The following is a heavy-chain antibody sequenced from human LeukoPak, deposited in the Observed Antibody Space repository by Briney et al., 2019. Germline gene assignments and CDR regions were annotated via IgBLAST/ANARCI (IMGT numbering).Heavy chain of an antibody. CDR2: IYYSGST. CDR3: ARGGMKMAYYFDY. V-gene: IGHV4-59*01. D-gene: IGHD5-24*01. CDR1: GGSISNYY. J-gene: IGHJ4*02. Sequence: SETLSLTCTVSGGSISNYYWSWIRQPPGKGLEWIGYIYYSGSTNYNPSLKSRVTISVDTSKNQFSLKLTSVTAADTAVYYCARGGMKMAYYFDYWGQGTLVTVSS.